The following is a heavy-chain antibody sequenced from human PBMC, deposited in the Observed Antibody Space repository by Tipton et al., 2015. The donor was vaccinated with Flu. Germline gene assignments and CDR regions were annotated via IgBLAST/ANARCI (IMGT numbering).Heavy chain of an antibody. Sequence: TLSLTCTVSGESISSYYWSWIRQPPGKGLEWIGYIYYSGSTIYNPSLKSRVTISVDTSKNQFSLNLSSVTAADTAVYYCARHGCGGGSCPFQHWGLGTLVTVSP. D-gene: IGHD2-15*01. V-gene: IGHV4-59*08. J-gene: IGHJ1*01. CDR1: GESISSYY. CDR2: IYYSGST. CDR3: ARHGCGGGSCPFQH.